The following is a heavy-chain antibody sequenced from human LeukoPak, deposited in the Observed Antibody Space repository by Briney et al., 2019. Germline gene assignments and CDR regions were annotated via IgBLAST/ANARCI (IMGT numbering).Heavy chain of an antibody. CDR2: ISSNGGST. CDR1: GFTFSSYA. CDR3: ARPAGYSYGYGLDY. D-gene: IGHD5-18*01. J-gene: IGHJ4*02. Sequence: GGSLRLSCAASGFTFSSYAMHWVRRAPGKGLEYVSAISSNGGSTYYANSVKGRFTISRDNSKNTLYLQMGSLRAEDMAVYYCARPAGYSYGYGLDYWGQGTLVTVSS. V-gene: IGHV3-64*01.